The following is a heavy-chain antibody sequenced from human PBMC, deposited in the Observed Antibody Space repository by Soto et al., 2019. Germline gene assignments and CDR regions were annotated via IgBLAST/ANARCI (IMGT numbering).Heavy chain of an antibody. CDR3: ARFTMVRGRPYYYYGMGV. V-gene: IGHV4-34*01. J-gene: IGHJ6*02. Sequence: PSETLSLTCAVYGGSFSGYYWSWIRQPPGKGLEWIGEINHSGSTNYNPSLKSRVTISVDTSKNQFSLKLSSVTAADTAVYYCARFTMVRGRPYYYYGMGVWGQGTTVTVSS. CDR2: INHSGST. CDR1: GGSFSGYY. D-gene: IGHD3-10*01.